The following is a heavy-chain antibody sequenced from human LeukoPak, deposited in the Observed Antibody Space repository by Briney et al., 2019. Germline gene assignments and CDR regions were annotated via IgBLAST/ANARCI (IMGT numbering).Heavy chain of an antibody. Sequence: GGSLRLSCAASGFTFSSYAMSWVRQAPGKGLEWVSGVSRSGGSTYYADSVKGRFTISRDNSKNTLYLQMNSLRAEDTAVYYCAKGLDGSGSYSPLDYWGQGTLVTVSS. CDR1: GFTFSSYA. CDR3: AKGLDGSGSYSPLDY. V-gene: IGHV3-23*01. J-gene: IGHJ4*02. D-gene: IGHD3-10*01. CDR2: VSRSGGST.